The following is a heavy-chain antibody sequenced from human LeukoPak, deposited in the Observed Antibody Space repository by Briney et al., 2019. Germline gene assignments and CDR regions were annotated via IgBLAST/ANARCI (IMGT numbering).Heavy chain of an antibody. J-gene: IGHJ6*03. CDR1: GFTFDDYA. CDR3: ARGSVQLWLRDTYYYMDV. D-gene: IGHD5-18*01. Sequence: QTGGSLRLSCAASGFTFDDYAMNWARQVPGRGLEWVSGINWNGRITEYADSVKDRFTISRQNTKNSLYLYMNNLGGEDTALYFCARGSVQLWLRDTYYYMDVWGKGTTVTVSS. V-gene: IGHV3-20*04. CDR2: INWNGRIT.